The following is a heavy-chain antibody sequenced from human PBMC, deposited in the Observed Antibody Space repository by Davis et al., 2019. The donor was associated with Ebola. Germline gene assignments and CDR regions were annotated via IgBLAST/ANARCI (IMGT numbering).Heavy chain of an antibody. CDR1: GFSFGSHT. Sequence: GESLKISCAASGFSFGSHTMTWFRQAPGKGLEWVSAITFSGGSTSYTDSVKGRFTISRDNSTSTLYLQMNSLRAEDTAIYYCARGIIGTYGVDYWGQGTLVTVSS. CDR2: ITFSGGST. CDR3: ARGIIGTYGVDY. V-gene: IGHV3-23*01. J-gene: IGHJ4*02. D-gene: IGHD4-17*01.